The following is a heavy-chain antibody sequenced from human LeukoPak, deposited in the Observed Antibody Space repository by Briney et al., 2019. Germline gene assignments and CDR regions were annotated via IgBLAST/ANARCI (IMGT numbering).Heavy chain of an antibody. Sequence: ASVKVSCKASGYTFTGYYMHWLRQAHGQGLEWMGWINPNSGGTNYAQKFQGRVTMTRDTSISTAYMELSRLRSDDTAVYYCARGSIVGATGDYWGQGTLVTVSS. CDR1: GYTFTGYY. V-gene: IGHV1-2*02. J-gene: IGHJ4*02. D-gene: IGHD1-26*01. CDR2: INPNSGGT. CDR3: ARGSIVGATGDY.